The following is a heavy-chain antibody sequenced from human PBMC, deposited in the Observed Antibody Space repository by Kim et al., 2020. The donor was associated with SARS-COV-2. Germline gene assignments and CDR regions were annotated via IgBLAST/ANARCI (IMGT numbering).Heavy chain of an antibody. CDR2: IIPIFGTA. Sequence: SVKVSCKASGGTFSSYAISWVRQAPGQGLEWMGGIIPIFGTANYAQKFQGRVTITADESTSTAYMELSSLRSEDTAVYYCAAARAASGITPLDAFDIWGQGTMVTVSS. CDR1: GGTFSSYA. CDR3: AAARAASGITPLDAFDI. V-gene: IGHV1-69*13. J-gene: IGHJ3*02. D-gene: IGHD3-10*01.